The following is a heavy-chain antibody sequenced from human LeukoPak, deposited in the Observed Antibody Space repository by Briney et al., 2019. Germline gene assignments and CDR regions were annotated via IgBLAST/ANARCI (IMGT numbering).Heavy chain of an antibody. Sequence: PGGSLRLSCAASGFTFSSYAMHWVRQAPGKGLEWVAVISYDGSNKYYADSVKGRFTISRDNSKNTLYLQMNSLRAEDTAVYYCAKDDYDFWSGYKGMGAFDIWGQGTMVTVSS. CDR2: ISYDGSNK. CDR1: GFTFSSYA. J-gene: IGHJ3*02. V-gene: IGHV3-30-3*01. D-gene: IGHD3-3*01. CDR3: AKDDYDFWSGYKGMGAFDI.